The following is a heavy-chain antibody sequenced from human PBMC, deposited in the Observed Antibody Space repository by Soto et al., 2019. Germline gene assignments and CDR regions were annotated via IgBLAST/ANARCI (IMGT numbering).Heavy chain of an antibody. CDR3: ARRSLCGGDCYFPDAFDI. D-gene: IGHD2-21*02. CDR1: GFTFSSYW. V-gene: IGHV3-74*01. J-gene: IGHJ3*02. Sequence: GGSLRLSCAASGFTFSSYWMHWVRQAPGKGLVWVSRINSDGSSTSYADSVKGRFTISRDNAKNTLYLQMNSLRAEDTAVYYCARRSLCGGDCYFPDAFDIWGQGTMVTVSS. CDR2: INSDGSST.